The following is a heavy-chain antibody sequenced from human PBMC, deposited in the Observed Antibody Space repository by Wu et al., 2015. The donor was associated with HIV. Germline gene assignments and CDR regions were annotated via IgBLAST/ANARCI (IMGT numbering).Heavy chain of an antibody. D-gene: IGHD6-19*01. CDR3: VRDQQWPTEYYHYYGMDV. CDR2: IHPSGGST. V-gene: IGHV1-46*01. CDR1: GYTFTSYS. J-gene: IGHJ6*02. Sequence: QVQLVQSGAEVKKPGASVTVSCKASGYTFTSYSMHWVRQVPGQGLEWMGIIHPSGGSTNYAQKFQGRVIMTRDTSTTTVYMELSSLRSDDTAVYYCVRDQQWPTEYYHYYGMDVWGQGTTVTVSS.